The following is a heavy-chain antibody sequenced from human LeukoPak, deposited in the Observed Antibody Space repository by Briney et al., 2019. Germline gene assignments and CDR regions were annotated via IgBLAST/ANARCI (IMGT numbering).Heavy chain of an antibody. Sequence: ASVKVSCKASGGTFSSYAISWVRQAPGQGLEWMGRIIPILGIANYAQKFQGRVTITADKSTSTAYMELSSLRSEDTAVYYCVRELPSRFLFDYWGQGTLVTVSS. V-gene: IGHV1-69*04. D-gene: IGHD2-15*01. CDR2: IIPILGIA. CDR1: GGTFSSYA. J-gene: IGHJ4*02. CDR3: VRELPSRFLFDY.